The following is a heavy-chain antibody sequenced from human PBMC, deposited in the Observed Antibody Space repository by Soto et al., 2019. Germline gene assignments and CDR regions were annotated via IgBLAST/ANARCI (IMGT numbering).Heavy chain of an antibody. D-gene: IGHD3-22*01. J-gene: IGHJ4*02. Sequence: GASVKVSCKASGYTFTSYGISWVRQAPGQGLEWMGWISAYNGNTNYAQKLQGRVTMTTDTSTSTAYMELRSLRSDDTAVYYCARGANYYDSRGYFAYWGQGALVPVSS. CDR1: GYTFTSYG. CDR3: ARGANYYDSRGYFAY. V-gene: IGHV1-18*01. CDR2: ISAYNGNT.